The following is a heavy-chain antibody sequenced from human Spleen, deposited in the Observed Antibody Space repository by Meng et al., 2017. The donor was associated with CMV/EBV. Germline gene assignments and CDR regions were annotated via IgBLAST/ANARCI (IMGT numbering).Heavy chain of an antibody. V-gene: IGHV4-39*07. CDR1: GGSISSSSYY. D-gene: IGHD3-22*01. CDR3: ARVKYDSSGSPLDY. Sequence: SETLSLTCTVSGGSISSSSYYWGWIRQPPGKGLEWIGSIYYSGSTYYNPSLKSRVTISVDTSKNQFSLKLSSVTAADTAVYYCARVKYDSSGSPLDYWGQGTLVTVSS. CDR2: IYYSGST. J-gene: IGHJ4*02.